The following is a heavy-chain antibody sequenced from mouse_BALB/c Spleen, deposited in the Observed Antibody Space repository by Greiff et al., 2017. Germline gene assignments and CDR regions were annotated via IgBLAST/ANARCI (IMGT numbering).Heavy chain of an antibody. CDR1: GFTFSSYG. J-gene: IGHJ2*01. CDR3: ARVRRFITTVVEGFDY. D-gene: IGHD1-1*01. CDR2: INSNGGST. Sequence: EVHLVESGGGLVQPGGSLKLSCAASGFTFSSYGMSWVRQTPDKRLELVATINSNGGSTYYPDSVKGRFTISRDNAKNTLYLQMSSLKSEDTAMYYCARVRRFITTVVEGFDYWGQGTTLTVSS. V-gene: IGHV5-6-3*01.